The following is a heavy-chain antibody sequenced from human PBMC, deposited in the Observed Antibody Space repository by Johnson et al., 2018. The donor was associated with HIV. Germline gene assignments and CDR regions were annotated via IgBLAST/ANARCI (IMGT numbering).Heavy chain of an antibody. CDR2: ISYDGSNK. Sequence: QVQLVESGGGLVQPGGSLRLSCAASGFTFSSYAMHWVRQAPGKGLEWVAVISYDGSNKYYADSVKGRFTISRDNSKNTLYLQMNSLRAEDTAVYYCARGFDWHWPTSAFHVWGQGTMVSVSS. CDR1: GFTFSSYA. CDR3: ARGFDWHWPTSAFHV. J-gene: IGHJ3*01. V-gene: IGHV3-30*04. D-gene: IGHD3-9*01.